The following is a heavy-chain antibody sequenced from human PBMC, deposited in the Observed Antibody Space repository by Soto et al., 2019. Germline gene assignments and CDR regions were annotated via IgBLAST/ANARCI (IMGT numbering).Heavy chain of an antibody. Sequence: GSGPTLVNPTQTLTLTCTFSGFSLSTSGMCVSWIRQPPGKALEWLARIDWDDDKYYSTSLKTRLTISKDTSKNQVVLTMTNMDPVDTATYYCARLYCDILTGYYSLTFDYWGQGTLVTVSS. V-gene: IGHV2-70*11. CDR2: IDWDDDK. CDR3: ARLYCDILTGYYSLTFDY. J-gene: IGHJ4*02. CDR1: GFSLSTSGMC. D-gene: IGHD3-9*01.